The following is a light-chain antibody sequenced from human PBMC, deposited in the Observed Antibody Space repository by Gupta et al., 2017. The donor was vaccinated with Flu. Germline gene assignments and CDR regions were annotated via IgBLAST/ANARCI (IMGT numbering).Light chain of an antibody. CDR3: QQYGNSAFT. CDR1: QSISRSY. J-gene: IGKJ3*01. Sequence: GPLSLSPGERATLSCRASQSISRSYLAWYQQKPGQAPRLLINGASSRATGIPDRFSGSGSGTDFTLTISRLEPEDFAVYYCQQYGNSAFTFGPGTKVDIK. V-gene: IGKV3-20*01. CDR2: GAS.